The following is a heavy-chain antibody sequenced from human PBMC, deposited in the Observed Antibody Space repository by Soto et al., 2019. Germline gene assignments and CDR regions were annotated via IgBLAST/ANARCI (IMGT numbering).Heavy chain of an antibody. CDR1: EYTFTNYA. V-gene: IGHV1-3*01. Sequence: ASVKVSCKASEYTFTNYALHWVRQAPGQRLEWMGWINAGNGNTKYSQKFQGRVTMTRNTSISTAYMELSSLRSEDTAVYYCARLHYYYDSSGYPDFDYWGQGTLVTVSS. D-gene: IGHD3-22*01. J-gene: IGHJ4*02. CDR2: INAGNGNT. CDR3: ARLHYYYDSSGYPDFDY.